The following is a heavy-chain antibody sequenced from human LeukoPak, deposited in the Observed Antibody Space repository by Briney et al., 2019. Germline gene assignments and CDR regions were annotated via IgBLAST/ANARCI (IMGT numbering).Heavy chain of an antibody. CDR1: RFTFSNYT. D-gene: IGHD2-2*01. Sequence: GGSLRLSCAASRFTFSNYTMNWVRQAAGKGLEWVSSISSSSYIYYADSVKGRFTISRDNAKNSLYLQMNSLRAEDTAVYYCARALHCSSTSCYLHYMDVWGKGTTVTVSS. CDR2: ISSSSYI. V-gene: IGHV3-21*01. CDR3: ARALHCSSTSCYLHYMDV. J-gene: IGHJ6*03.